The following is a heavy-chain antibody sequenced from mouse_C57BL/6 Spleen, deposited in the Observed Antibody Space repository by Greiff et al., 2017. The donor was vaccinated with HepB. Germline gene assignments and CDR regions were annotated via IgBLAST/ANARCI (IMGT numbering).Heavy chain of an antibody. V-gene: IGHV1-4*01. CDR3: ARPIYYDYEGFAY. Sequence: QVQLKESGAELARPGASVKMSCKASGYTFTSYTMHWVKQRPGQGLEWIGYINPSSGYTKYNQKFKDKATLTADKSSSTAYMQLSSLTSEDSAVYYCARPIYYDYEGFAYWGQGTLVTVSA. D-gene: IGHD2-4*01. CDR2: INPSSGYT. J-gene: IGHJ3*01. CDR1: GYTFTSYT.